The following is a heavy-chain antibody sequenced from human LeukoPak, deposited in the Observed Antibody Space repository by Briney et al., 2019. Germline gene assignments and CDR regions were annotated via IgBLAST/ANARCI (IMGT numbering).Heavy chain of an antibody. V-gene: IGHV3-33*06. D-gene: IGHD3-10*01. CDR1: GFIFSTYG. Sequence: GGSLRLSCAASGFIFSTYGMHWVRQAPGKGLEWVAIIWHDGDRKYYGDSVKGRFTISRDNSKNMLYLEMNSLRADDTAVYYCAKAFPTAQSGCHYVSNWIDPWGPGTLVTVSS. CDR3: AKAFPTAQSGCHYVSNWIDP. J-gene: IGHJ5*02. CDR2: IWHDGDRK.